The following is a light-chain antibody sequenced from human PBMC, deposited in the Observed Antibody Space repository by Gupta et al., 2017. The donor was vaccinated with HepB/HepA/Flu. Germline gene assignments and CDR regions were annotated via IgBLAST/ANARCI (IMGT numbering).Light chain of an antibody. CDR1: SSNIGENY. CDR3: GTWDSSLSVVM. Sequence: QSAFTQPPSASAAPGQKVTISCSGSSSNIGENYVSWYQHLPGTAPKLLIYDNDKRPSEIPDRFSGSKSGTSATLGITGLQTGDEADYYCGTWDSSLSVVMFGGGTKLTVL. J-gene: IGLJ3*02. CDR2: DND. V-gene: IGLV1-51*01.